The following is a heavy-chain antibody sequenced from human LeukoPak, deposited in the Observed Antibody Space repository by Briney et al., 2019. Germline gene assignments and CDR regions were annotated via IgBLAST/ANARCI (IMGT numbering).Heavy chain of an antibody. CDR1: GGSISSSNW. J-gene: IGHJ3*02. V-gene: IGHV4-4*02. CDR3: ARLQRITMNAFDI. D-gene: IGHD3-22*01. CDR2: IYHSGST. Sequence: SETLSLTCAVSGGSISSSNWWSWVRQPPGKGLEWIGEIYHSGSTNYNPSLKSRVTTSVDKSKNQFSLKLSSVTAADTAVYYCARLQRITMNAFDIWGQGTMVTVSS.